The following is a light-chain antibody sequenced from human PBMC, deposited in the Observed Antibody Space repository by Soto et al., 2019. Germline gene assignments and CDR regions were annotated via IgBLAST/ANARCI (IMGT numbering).Light chain of an antibody. CDR1: SSNIGSRT. J-gene: IGLJ3*02. Sequence: QSVLTQPPSASGTPGQRVTISCSGGSSNIGSRTVNWYQQLPGAAPKLLIYSINQRPSGVPDRFSGSKSGTSASLAISGLQSEDEADYYCAAWDDSLNGWVFGGGTKLTVL. CDR3: AAWDDSLNGWV. CDR2: SIN. V-gene: IGLV1-44*01.